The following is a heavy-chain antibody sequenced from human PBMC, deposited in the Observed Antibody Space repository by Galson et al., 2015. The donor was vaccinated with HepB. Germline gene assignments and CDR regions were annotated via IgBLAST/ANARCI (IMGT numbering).Heavy chain of an antibody. CDR3: ARDSTTGTMVDGMDV. V-gene: IGHV3-48*01. J-gene: IGHJ6*02. D-gene: IGHD4-11*01. CDR2: ISSSSSTI. Sequence: SLRLSCAASGFTFSSYSMNWVRQAPGKGLEWVSYISSSSSTIYYADSVKGRFTISRDNAKNSLYLQMNSLRAADTAVYYCARDSTTGTMVDGMDVWGQGTTVTVSS. CDR1: GFTFSSYS.